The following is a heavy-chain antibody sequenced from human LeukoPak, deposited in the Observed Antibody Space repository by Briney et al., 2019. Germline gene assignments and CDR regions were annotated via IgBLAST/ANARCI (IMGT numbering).Heavy chain of an antibody. Sequence: PSQTLSLTCTVSGGSISSGGYYWSWIRQHPGKGLEWIGYIYYSGSTYYNPSLKSRVTISVDTSKNQFSLKLTSVTAADTAVYFCARGGLTTVIPFDYWGQGALVTVSS. J-gene: IGHJ4*02. CDR3: ARGGLTTVIPFDY. CDR2: IYYSGST. CDR1: GGSISSGGYY. V-gene: IGHV4-31*03. D-gene: IGHD4-17*01.